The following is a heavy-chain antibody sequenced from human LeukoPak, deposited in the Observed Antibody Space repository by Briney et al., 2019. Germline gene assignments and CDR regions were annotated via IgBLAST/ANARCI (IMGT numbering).Heavy chain of an antibody. CDR2: INPNSGGT. CDR1: GYTFTTYG. Sequence: EASVKVSCKASGYTFTTYGISWVRQAPGQGLEWMGWINPNSGGTNYAQKFQGRVTMTRDTSISTAYMELSRLRSDDTAVYYCARDHYYGSGSYIGWGQGTLVTVSS. V-gene: IGHV1-2*02. J-gene: IGHJ4*02. D-gene: IGHD3-10*01. CDR3: ARDHYYGSGSYIG.